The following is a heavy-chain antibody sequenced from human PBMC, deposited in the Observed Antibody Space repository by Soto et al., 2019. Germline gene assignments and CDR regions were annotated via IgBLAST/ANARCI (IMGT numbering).Heavy chain of an antibody. J-gene: IGHJ4*02. CDR3: ASQYYDFWSGYLL. Sequence: GESLKISCKGSGYSFTSYWIGWVRQMPGKGLEWMGIIYPGDSDTRYSPSFQGQVTISADKSISTAYLQSSSLKASDTAMYYCASQYYDFWSGYLLWGQGILVTVSS. V-gene: IGHV5-51*01. CDR2: IYPGDSDT. D-gene: IGHD3-3*01. CDR1: GYSFTSYW.